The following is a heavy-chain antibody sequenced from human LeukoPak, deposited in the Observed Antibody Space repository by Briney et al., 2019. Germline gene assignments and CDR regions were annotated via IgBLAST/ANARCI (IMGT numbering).Heavy chain of an antibody. J-gene: IGHJ4*02. V-gene: IGHV3-21*01. Sequence: GGSLRLSCAASGFTFSSYSMNWVRQAPGKGLEWVSSISSSSSYIYYADSVKGRFTISRDNAKNSLYLQMNSLRAEDTAVYYCARASRPRFLEWFDYWGQGTLVTVSS. CDR2: ISSSSSYI. D-gene: IGHD3-3*01. CDR1: GFTFSSYS. CDR3: ARASRPRFLEWFDY.